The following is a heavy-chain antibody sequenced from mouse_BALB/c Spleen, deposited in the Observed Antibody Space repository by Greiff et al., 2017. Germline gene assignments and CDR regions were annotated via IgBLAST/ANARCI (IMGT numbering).Heavy chain of an antibody. J-gene: IGHJ4*01. V-gene: IGHV2-5-1*01. D-gene: IGHD2-3*01. CDR1: GFSLTSYG. CDR3: AQGDDGYYRGAMDY. CDR2: IWRGGST. Sequence: QVQLQQSGPSLVQPSQSLSITCTVSGFSLTSYGVHWVRQSPGKGLEWLGVIWRGGSTDYNAAFMSRLSVTKDNSKSQVFFKMNSLQADDTAIYYCAQGDDGYYRGAMDYWGQGTSVTVSS.